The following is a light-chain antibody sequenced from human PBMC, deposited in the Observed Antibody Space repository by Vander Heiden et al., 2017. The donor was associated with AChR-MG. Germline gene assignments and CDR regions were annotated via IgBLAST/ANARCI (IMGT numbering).Light chain of an antibody. J-gene: IGKJ1*01. Sequence: EIVLTQSPDTLYLSPGERDTLHCRASQSVSSSLAWYQQKPGQAPRLLIYYASNRATGIPARFSGSGSSTDFTLTISSLEPEDFAVYYCQQHSNWPWTFGQGTKVEVK. CDR1: QSVSSS. V-gene: IGKV3-11*01. CDR3: QQHSNWPWT. CDR2: YAS.